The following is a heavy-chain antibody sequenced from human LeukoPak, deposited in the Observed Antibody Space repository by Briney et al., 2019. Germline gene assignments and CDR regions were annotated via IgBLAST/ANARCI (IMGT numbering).Heavy chain of an antibody. CDR3: ARTVRDIVVVGYYFDY. Sequence: ASVKVSCKASGGTFSSYAISWVQQAPGQGLEWMGGIIPIFGTANYAQKFQGRVTITTDESTSTAYMELSSLRSEDTAVYYCARTVRDIVVVGYYFDYWGQGTLVTVSS. V-gene: IGHV1-69*05. J-gene: IGHJ4*02. D-gene: IGHD2-2*01. CDR2: IIPIFGTA. CDR1: GGTFSSYA.